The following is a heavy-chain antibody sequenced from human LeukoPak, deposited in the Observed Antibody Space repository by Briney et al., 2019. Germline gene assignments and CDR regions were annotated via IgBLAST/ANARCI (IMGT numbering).Heavy chain of an antibody. Sequence: PGGSLRLSYAASGFTFSSYWMHWVRQAPGKGLVWVSRINSDVSSTSYADSVKGRFTISRDNAKNTLYLQMNSLRAEDTAVYYCARVQNHQAFDIWGQGTMVTVSS. D-gene: IGHD1-14*01. CDR3: ARVQNHQAFDI. CDR2: INSDVSST. J-gene: IGHJ3*02. CDR1: GFTFSSYW. V-gene: IGHV3-74*01.